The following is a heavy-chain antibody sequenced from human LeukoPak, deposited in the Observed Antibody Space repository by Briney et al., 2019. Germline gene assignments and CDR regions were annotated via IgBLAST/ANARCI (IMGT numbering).Heavy chain of an antibody. CDR2: IHHSGST. V-gene: IGHV4-4*02. J-gene: IGHJ3*02. D-gene: IGHD1-26*01. CDR1: GGSISTNNW. CDR3: ARAPLSGSYYTDPFDI. Sequence: SETLSLTCDVSGGSISTNNWCSWVRQPPGKGLEWIGVIHHSGSTDYNPSLKSRVTITPDKSKNKFSLTLTSVTAADTAVYFCARAPLSGSYYTDPFDIWGQGTMVTVSS.